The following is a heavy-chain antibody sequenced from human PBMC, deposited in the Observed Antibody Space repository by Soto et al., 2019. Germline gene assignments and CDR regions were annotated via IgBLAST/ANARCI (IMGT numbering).Heavy chain of an antibody. CDR3: ARASISRCVDRSCPAWFDP. Sequence: GGSLRFSCTSSCFSVNDNYMAWVRQAPGKSPERVAVIFTRGTAHYADSVTGRFTFSRDNSKRTLNLQLNNLTAADTAVYFCARASISRCVDRSCPAWFDPWGQGTLVTVSS. V-gene: IGHV3-53*01. CDR2: IFTRGTA. CDR1: CFSVNDNY. J-gene: IGHJ5*02. D-gene: IGHD1-26*01.